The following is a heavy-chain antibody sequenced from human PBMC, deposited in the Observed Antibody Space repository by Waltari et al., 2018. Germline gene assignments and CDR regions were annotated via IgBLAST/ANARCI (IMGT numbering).Heavy chain of an antibody. D-gene: IGHD3-9*01. CDR3: ARDSSDYDLLTGQKGVFDY. Sequence: QVQLVESGGGVVQPGGSLRLSCAASGFTFSSYAMHWVRQAPGKGLEWVAVISYDGSNKYSADYLKRRFTISRDNSKNTLYLQMNSLSAEDTSVYYCARDSSDYDLLTGQKGVFDYWGHGPLVTVSS. V-gene: IGHV3-30-3*01. CDR2: ISYDGSNK. J-gene: IGHJ4*01. CDR1: GFTFSSYA.